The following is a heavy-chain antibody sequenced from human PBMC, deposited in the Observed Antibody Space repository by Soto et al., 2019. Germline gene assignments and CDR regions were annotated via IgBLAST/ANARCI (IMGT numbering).Heavy chain of an antibody. CDR3: ARARAGSTSGMDV. V-gene: IGHV5-10-1*01. D-gene: IGHD6-19*01. CDR1: GYSFTSYW. CDR2: IDPSDSYT. Sequence: GDSLKISFKGSGYSFTSYWISWVRQMPGKGLEWMGRIDPSDSYTNYSPSFQGHVTISTDKSISTAFLQWSSLKASDTAMYYCARARAGSTSGMDVWGQGTTVTVS. J-gene: IGHJ6*02.